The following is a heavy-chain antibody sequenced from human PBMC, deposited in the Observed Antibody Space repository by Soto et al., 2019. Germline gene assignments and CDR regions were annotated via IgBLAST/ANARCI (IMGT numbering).Heavy chain of an antibody. CDR2: INHSGST. Sequence: SETLSLTCAVYGGSFSGYYWSWIRQPPGKGLEWIGEINHSGSTNYNPSLKSRVTISVDTSKNQFSLKLSSVTAADAAVYYCARGRNTGYSSGWTTRYFDYWGQGTLVTVSS. D-gene: IGHD6-19*01. V-gene: IGHV4-34*01. J-gene: IGHJ4*02. CDR1: GGSFSGYY. CDR3: ARGRNTGYSSGWTTRYFDY.